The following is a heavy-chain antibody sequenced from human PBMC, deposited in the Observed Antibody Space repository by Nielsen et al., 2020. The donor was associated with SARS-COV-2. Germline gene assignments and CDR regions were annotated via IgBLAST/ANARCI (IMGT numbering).Heavy chain of an antibody. CDR2: INADGSST. D-gene: IGHD3-16*01. V-gene: IGHV3-74*01. Sequence: GESLKISCAASGFTFSDYYMSWIRQAPGKGLVWVSRINADGSSTSYADYVKGRFTISRDNAKNTLYLQMNSLRAEDTAVYYCASASAHVWGQGTMVTVSS. CDR3: ASASAHV. CDR1: GFTFSDYY. J-gene: IGHJ3*01.